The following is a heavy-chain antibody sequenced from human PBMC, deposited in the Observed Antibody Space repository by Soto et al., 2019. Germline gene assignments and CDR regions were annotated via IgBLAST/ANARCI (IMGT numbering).Heavy chain of an antibody. CDR3: ARVGSSSYDY. CDR2: ISSNGGST. Sequence: EVQLVESGGGLVQPGGSLRLSCAASGFTFSSYAMHWVRQAPGKGLEYVSAISSNGGSTYYANSVKGRFTISRDNSKNTLYLQMGSLRAEDMAVYYCARVGSSSYDYWGQGTLVTVSS. V-gene: IGHV3-64*01. CDR1: GFTFSSYA. J-gene: IGHJ4*02. D-gene: IGHD6-6*01.